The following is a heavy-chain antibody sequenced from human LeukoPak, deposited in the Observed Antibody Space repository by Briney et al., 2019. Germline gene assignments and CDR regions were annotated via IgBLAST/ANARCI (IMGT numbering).Heavy chain of an antibody. J-gene: IGHJ4*02. CDR3: ARHYRYYYDSSGYYYE. CDR1: GGSISSYY. D-gene: IGHD3-22*01. CDR2: IYYSGST. Sequence: SETLSLTCTVSGGSISSYYWSWIRQPPGKGLEWIGYIYYSGSTNYNPSPKSRVTISVDTSKNQFSLKLSSVTAADTAVYYCARHYRYYYDSSGYYYEWGQGTLVTVSS. V-gene: IGHV4-59*08.